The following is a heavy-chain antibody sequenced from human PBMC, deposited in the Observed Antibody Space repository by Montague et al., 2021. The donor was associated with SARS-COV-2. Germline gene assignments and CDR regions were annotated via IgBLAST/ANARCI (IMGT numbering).Heavy chain of an antibody. CDR2: IYYTGST. D-gene: IGHD2-15*01. CDR1: GGSISSYY. CDR3: ARAQNTCFIANCVNYFDF. J-gene: IGHJ4*02. Sequence: SETLSLTCSVSGGSISSYYWTWIRQPPGKGLQWIGYIYYTGSTKYNPSLKSRVTLSLDTSKNHFSLRLSSVTAADTAVYYCARAQNTCFIANCVNYFDFWGLGALVTVSS. V-gene: IGHV4-59*01.